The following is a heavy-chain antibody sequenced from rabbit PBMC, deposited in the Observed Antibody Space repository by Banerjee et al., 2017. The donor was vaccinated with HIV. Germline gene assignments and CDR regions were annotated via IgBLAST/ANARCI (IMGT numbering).Heavy chain of an antibody. V-gene: IGHV1S45*01. CDR1: GFSFSGNA. J-gene: IGHJ6*01. D-gene: IGHD6-1*01. Sequence: QEQLEESGGDLVKPGASLTLTCKASGFSFSGNAMCWVRQAPGKGLEWIGCIYTGSYGSTYYASWAKGRFTISKTSSTTVTLQMTSLTAADTATYFCARDYYSNGDGAYSVGIFGLWGPGTLVTVS. CDR2: IYTGSYGST. CDR3: ARDYYSNGDGAYSVGIFGL.